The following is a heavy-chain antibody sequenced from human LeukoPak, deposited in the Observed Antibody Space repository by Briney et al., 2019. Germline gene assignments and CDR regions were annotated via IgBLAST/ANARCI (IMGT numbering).Heavy chain of an antibody. Sequence: SETLSLTCTVFGGSISSYYWSWIRQPPGKGLEWIGYIYTSGSTNYNPSLKSRVTISVDTSKNQFSLKLSSVTAADTAVYYCARQGGRVDTAMVRLSYMDVWGKGTTVTVSS. CDR3: ARQGGRVDTAMVRLSYMDV. CDR2: IYTSGST. J-gene: IGHJ6*03. CDR1: GGSISSYY. D-gene: IGHD5-18*01. V-gene: IGHV4-4*09.